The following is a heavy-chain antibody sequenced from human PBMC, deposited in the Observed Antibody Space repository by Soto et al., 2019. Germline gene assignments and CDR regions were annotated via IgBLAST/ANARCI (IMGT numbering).Heavy chain of an antibody. V-gene: IGHV4-39*01. CDR2: SCYSGST. D-gene: IGHD6-13*01. CDR3: ARHVGSSSWKTYYFCYGMDV. CDR1: GGSISSSSYY. Sequence: QLQLQESGPGLVKPSETLSLTCTVSGGSISSSSYYWGWIRQPPGKGLEWNGSSCYSGSTYYNPSLQSRFTIAVDTSKDQFSLKLSSVTAADTAVYYCARHVGSSSWKTYYFCYGMDVWGQGTTVTVSS. J-gene: IGHJ6*02.